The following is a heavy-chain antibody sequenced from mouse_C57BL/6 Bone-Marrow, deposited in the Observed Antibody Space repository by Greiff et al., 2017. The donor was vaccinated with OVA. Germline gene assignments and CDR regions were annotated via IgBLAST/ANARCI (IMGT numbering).Heavy chain of an antibody. CDR3: ARWRGGTAY. V-gene: IGHV1-81*01. CDR2: IYPRSGNT. D-gene: IGHD3-3*01. J-gene: IGHJ3*01. Sequence: QVQLQQSGAELARPGASVKLSCKASGYTFTSYGISWVKQRTGQGLEWIGEIYPRSGNTYYNEKFKGKATLTADKSSSTAYMELRSLTSEDSAVYFCARWRGGTAYWGQGTLVTVSA. CDR1: GYTFTSYG.